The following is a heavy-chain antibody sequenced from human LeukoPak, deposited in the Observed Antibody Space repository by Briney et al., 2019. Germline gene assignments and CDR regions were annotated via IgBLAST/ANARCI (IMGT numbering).Heavy chain of an antibody. CDR2: ISSSGRAI. J-gene: IGHJ6*02. CDR3: ARFGVPYGVDV. CDR1: GFTFSSYE. Sequence: GGSLRLSCAGSGFTFSSYEMNWVRQAPGKGLEWVSYISSSGRAIYYADSVKGRFTVSRDNAKNSLYLQVSSLRAEDTAVYYCARFGVPYGVDVWGQGTTVTVSS. V-gene: IGHV3-48*03. D-gene: IGHD3-16*01.